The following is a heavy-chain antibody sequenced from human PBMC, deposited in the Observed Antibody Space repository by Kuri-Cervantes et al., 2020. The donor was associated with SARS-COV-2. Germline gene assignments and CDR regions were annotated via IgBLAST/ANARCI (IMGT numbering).Heavy chain of an antibody. CDR1: GGSISSGDYY. J-gene: IGHJ5*02. V-gene: IGHV4-30-4*01. CDR2: IYYSGST. Sequence: LRLSCTVSGGSISSGDYYWSWIRQPPGKGLEWIGYIYYSGSTYYNPSLKSRVTISVDTSKNQFSLKLSSVTAADTAVYYCARVMILYYYDSSGYRNNWFDPWGQGTLVTVSS. CDR3: ARVMILYYYDSSGYRNNWFDP. D-gene: IGHD3-22*01.